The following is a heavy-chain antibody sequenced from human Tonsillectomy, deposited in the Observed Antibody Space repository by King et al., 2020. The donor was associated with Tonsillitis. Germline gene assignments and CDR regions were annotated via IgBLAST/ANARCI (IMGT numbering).Heavy chain of an antibody. J-gene: IGHJ3*02. V-gene: IGHV3-30*04. Sequence: HVQLVESGGGVVQPGRSLRLSCEASGFTFTTYAMHWVRQAPGKGLEWVAVISYDGSDNDYADSVQGRFTISRDNSKNTLYLQMNSLRPEDTAVYYCAREGGQQLVHDAFDIWGQGTKVTVSS. CDR2: ISYDGSDN. D-gene: IGHD6-13*01. CDR1: GFTFTTYA. CDR3: AREGGQQLVHDAFDI.